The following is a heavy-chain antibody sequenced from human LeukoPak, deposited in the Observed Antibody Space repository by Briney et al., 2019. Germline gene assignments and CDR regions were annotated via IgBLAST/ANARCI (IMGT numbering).Heavy chain of an antibody. CDR3: ARAIVVVDY. CDR2: INPNSGDT. D-gene: IGHD3-22*01. J-gene: IGHJ4*02. CDR1: GYTFTDYY. V-gene: IGHV1-2*02. Sequence: ASVKVSCKASGYTFTDYYMHWVRQAPGHGLEWMGWINPNSGDTNYAQKFQGRVTMTRDTSISTAYTELSSLRSDDTAVYYCARAIVVVDYWGQGTLVTVSS.